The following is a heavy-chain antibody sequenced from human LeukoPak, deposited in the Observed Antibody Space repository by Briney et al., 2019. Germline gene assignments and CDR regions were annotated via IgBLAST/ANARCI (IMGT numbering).Heavy chain of an antibody. CDR2: ITTRSSTI. Sequence: GGSLRLSCAASGFTSSGFTFSNYAMNWVRQAPGKGLEWVSYITTRSSTIYYADSVKGRFTISRDNAKNSLYLQMHSLRAEDTAVYYCARTIAGSPGLSHFDQWGQGTLVTVSS. J-gene: IGHJ4*02. V-gene: IGHV3-48*01. CDR1: GFTFSNYA. CDR3: ARTIAGSPGLSHFDQ. D-gene: IGHD2-21*01.